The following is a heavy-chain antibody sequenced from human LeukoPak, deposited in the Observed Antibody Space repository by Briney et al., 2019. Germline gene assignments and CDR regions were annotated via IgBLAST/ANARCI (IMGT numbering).Heavy chain of an antibody. J-gene: IGHJ6*02. D-gene: IGHD2-8*01. CDR2: IGSSGATI. Sequence: GGSLRLSCEASGFTFDKFAMSWVRQAPGKGPEWVSGIGSSGATIFYADSVKGRYTISRDNSKNTVYLEMNNLRAEDTAIYYCAKVAVGPLSRPTHVALYYGMDVWGQGTTVTVFS. CDR3: AKVAVGPLSRPTHVALYYGMDV. V-gene: IGHV3-23*01. CDR1: GFTFDKFA.